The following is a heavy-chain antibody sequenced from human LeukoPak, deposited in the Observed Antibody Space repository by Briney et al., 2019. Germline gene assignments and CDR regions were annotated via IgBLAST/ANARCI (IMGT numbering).Heavy chain of an antibody. V-gene: IGHV5-51*01. CDR1: GYSFNSYW. Sequence: GESLKISCKTSGYSFNSYWIGWVRQMPGKGLEWMGIIFPSDSDTRYSPSFQGQVTISADKSISTAYLQWSSLKASDTTIYYCARRLGYCSGGSCGAFDYWGQGILVTVSS. CDR3: ARRLGYCSGGSCGAFDY. CDR2: IFPSDSDT. J-gene: IGHJ4*02. D-gene: IGHD2-15*01.